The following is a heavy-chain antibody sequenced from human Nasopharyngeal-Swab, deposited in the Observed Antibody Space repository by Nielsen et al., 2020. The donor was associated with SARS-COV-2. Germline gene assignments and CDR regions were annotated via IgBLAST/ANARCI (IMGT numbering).Heavy chain of an antibody. CDR2: LSSVGNT. CDR3: VKDLRGKYAFDI. CDR1: GVTFNTLW. V-gene: IGHV3-66*02. D-gene: IGHD3-16*01. J-gene: IGHJ3*02. Sequence: GESLKISCAASGVTFNTLWLSWVRQAPGKGLEWVTILSSVGNTFYIESVKDRFTISRDNSKNTLYLQMSSLRAEDTAVYWCVKDLRGKYAFDIWGQGTMVTVSS.